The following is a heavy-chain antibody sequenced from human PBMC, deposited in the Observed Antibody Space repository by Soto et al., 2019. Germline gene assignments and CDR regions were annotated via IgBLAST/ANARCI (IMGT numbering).Heavy chain of an antibody. V-gene: IGHV2-5*02. CDR2: LYWDGDK. J-gene: IGHJ5*02. Sequence: QITLKESGPPLVKPTQTLTLTCTFSGFSLSTSGVGVGWIRQPPGKALEWLALLYWDGDKRYSPSLKTRLSITKDASKNQVVLTLTNVDPLDTATYYCAHRPYRPILDREFYFDPWGPGTLVTVSS. CDR3: AHRPYRPILDREFYFDP. D-gene: IGHD1-1*01. CDR1: GFSLSTSGVG.